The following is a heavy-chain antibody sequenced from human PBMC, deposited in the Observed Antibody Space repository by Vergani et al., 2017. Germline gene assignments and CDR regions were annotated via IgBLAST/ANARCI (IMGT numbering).Heavy chain of an antibody. Sequence: EVQLVESGGGLVQPGGSLRLSCAASGFTVSSNYMSWVRQAPGKGMEWVSVIYSGGSTYYADSVKGRFTISRHNSKNTLYLQMNSLRAEDTAVYYCARAPHDILTGYEAVDIWGQGTMVTVSS. D-gene: IGHD3-9*01. CDR1: GFTVSSNY. V-gene: IGHV3-53*04. J-gene: IGHJ3*02. CDR2: IYSGGST. CDR3: ARAPHDILTGYEAVDI.